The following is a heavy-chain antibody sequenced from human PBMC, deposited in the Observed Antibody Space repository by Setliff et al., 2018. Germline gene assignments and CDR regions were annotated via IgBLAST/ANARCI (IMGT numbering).Heavy chain of an antibody. J-gene: IGHJ4*02. V-gene: IGHV4-39*07. CDR2: IYYSGSI. Sequence: SETLSLTCTVSGGSISSSSYYWGWIRQPPGKGLEWIGSIYYSGSINYNPSLKSRLTISRDTSKNQFSLKLNSVTAADMAVYYCARSFSRREKFLLDYWGQGALVTVSS. CDR3: ARSFSRREKFLLDY. CDR1: GGSISSSSYY.